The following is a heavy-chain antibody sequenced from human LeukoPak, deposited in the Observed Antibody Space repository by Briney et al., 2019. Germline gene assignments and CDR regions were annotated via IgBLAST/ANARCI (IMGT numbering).Heavy chain of an antibody. V-gene: IGHV4-59*01. J-gene: IGHJ6*03. Sequence: SETLSLTCTVSGGSISSYYWSWIRQPPGKGLEWIGYIYYSGSTNHNPSLKSRVTISVDTSKNQFSLKLSSVTAADTAVYYCARALSRGYSYGYYNYYYMDVWGKGTTVTVSS. D-gene: IGHD5-18*01. CDR3: ARALSRGYSYGYYNYYYMDV. CDR2: IYYSGST. CDR1: GGSISSYY.